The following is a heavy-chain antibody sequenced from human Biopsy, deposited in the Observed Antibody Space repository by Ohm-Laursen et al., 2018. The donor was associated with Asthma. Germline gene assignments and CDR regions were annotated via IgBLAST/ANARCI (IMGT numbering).Heavy chain of an antibody. CDR1: GFTFSTYA. D-gene: IGHD5-24*01. Sequence: SLRLSCAASGFTFSTYAMHWVRQAPGKGLEWVAVISYDGSNKYHADSVKGRFTISRDNSKNTLYLQMNSLRGDDTAVYYCARDMNRDGWYFDYWGQGTLVTVSS. J-gene: IGHJ4*02. CDR3: ARDMNRDGWYFDY. V-gene: IGHV3-30-3*01. CDR2: ISYDGSNK.